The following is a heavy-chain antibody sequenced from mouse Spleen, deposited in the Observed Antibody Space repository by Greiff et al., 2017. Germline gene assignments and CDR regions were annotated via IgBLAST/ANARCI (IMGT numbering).Heavy chain of an antibody. CDR2: INPYNGGT. CDR3: AREEFDYFAY. J-gene: IGHJ3*01. Sequence: EVKLVESGPVLVKPGASVKMSCKASGYTFTDYYMNWVKQSHGKSLEWIGVINPYNGGTSYNQKFKGKATLTVDKSSSTAYMELNSLTSEDSAVYYCAREEFDYFAYWGQGTLVTVSA. D-gene: IGHD2-4*01. CDR1: GYTFTDYY. V-gene: IGHV1-19*01.